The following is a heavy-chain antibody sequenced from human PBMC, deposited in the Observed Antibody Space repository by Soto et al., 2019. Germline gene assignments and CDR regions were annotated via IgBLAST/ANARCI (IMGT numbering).Heavy chain of an antibody. V-gene: IGHV1-2*02. Sequence: GASVKVSCKASGYTFTGYYIHWVRQAPGQGLECMGWINPSSGGTNSAQKFQGRVTMTRDTSISTAYMELSSLRSDDTAVYYCARDSQPTAVTPYFDYWGQGTLVTVSS. J-gene: IGHJ4*02. CDR3: ARDSQPTAVTPYFDY. CDR2: INPSSGGT. CDR1: GYTFTGYY. D-gene: IGHD4-17*01.